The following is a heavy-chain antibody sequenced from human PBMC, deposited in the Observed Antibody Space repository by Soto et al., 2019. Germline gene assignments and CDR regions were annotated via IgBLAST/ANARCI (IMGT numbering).Heavy chain of an antibody. CDR2: IKEDGSEI. D-gene: IGHD5-12*01. J-gene: IGHJ4*02. V-gene: IGHV3-7*01. CDR1: GFNVRSYW. Sequence: CXVSGFNVRSYWMCWVRRAPGKGLVWVASIKEDGSEIYYLQSVRGRFAISRDSAGNALQLAMNYLSAEDTATYFCARDIGFDYVNWGQGTLVTVSS. CDR3: ARDIGFDYVN.